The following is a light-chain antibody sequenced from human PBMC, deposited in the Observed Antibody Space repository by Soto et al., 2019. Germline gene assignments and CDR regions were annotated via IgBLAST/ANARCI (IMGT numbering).Light chain of an antibody. V-gene: IGLV6-57*03. J-gene: IGLJ2*01. CDR2: QDN. CDR3: QSYDTINQEGI. Sequence: NFMLTQPHSVSESPGKTVTISCTRSSGSIARNYMQWYQQRPGGAPTTVIYQDNQRPSGVPDRFSGSIDSSSNSASLTISGLKTEDEADYYCQSYDTINQEGIFGGGTKVTVL. CDR1: SGSIARNY.